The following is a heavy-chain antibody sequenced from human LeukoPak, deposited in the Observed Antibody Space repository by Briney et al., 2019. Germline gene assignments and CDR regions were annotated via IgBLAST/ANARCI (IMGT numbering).Heavy chain of an antibody. Sequence: SETLSLTCTVSGGSITSGIYSWGWIRQPAGKGLEWIGRLYTDGSTRYNPALKSRVTISVDKSKNQFSLKLSSVTAADTAVYYCARDYYDSSASINWFDLWGQGTLVTVSS. D-gene: IGHD3-22*01. J-gene: IGHJ5*02. CDR3: ARDYYDSSASINWFDL. CDR2: LYTDGST. V-gene: IGHV4-61*02. CDR1: GGSITSGIYS.